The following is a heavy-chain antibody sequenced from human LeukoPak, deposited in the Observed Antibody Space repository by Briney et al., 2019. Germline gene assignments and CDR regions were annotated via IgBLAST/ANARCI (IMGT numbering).Heavy chain of an antibody. CDR2: INPNSGGT. Sequence: ASVKVPCKASGYTFTGYYMHWVRQAPGQGLEWMGWINPNSGGTNYAQKFQGRVTMTRDTSINTAYMELSRLRSDDTAVYYCAREAAAGRDPPDYWGQGTLVTVSS. J-gene: IGHJ4*02. CDR3: AREAAAGRDPPDY. V-gene: IGHV1-2*02. D-gene: IGHD6-13*01. CDR1: GYTFTGYY.